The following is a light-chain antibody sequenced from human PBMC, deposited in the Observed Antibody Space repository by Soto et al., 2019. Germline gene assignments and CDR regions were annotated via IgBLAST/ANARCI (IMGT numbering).Light chain of an antibody. CDR3: QQRTNWQIT. Sequence: EVVLTQSPVTLSLSPGERATLSCRASQSVSNYLAWYQQKPGQAPRLLIYDASNRATGIPARFSGSGSGTDFTLTISSLEPEEFAVYYCQQRTNWQITFGQGTRLEIK. CDR1: QSVSNY. J-gene: IGKJ5*01. V-gene: IGKV3-11*01. CDR2: DAS.